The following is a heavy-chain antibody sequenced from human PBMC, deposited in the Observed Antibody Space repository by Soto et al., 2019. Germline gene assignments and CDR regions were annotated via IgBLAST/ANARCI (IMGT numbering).Heavy chain of an antibody. CDR1: GGSISSYY. D-gene: IGHD1-7*01. V-gene: IGHV4-59*08. J-gene: IGHJ4*02. CDR2: IYYSGST. Sequence: SETLSLTCTVSGGSISSYYWSWIRQPPGKGLEWIGYIYYSGSTNYNPSLKSRVTISVDTSKNQFSLKLSSVTAADTAVYYCARQSLPSVLKTGTPHYRGQGTLVTVSS. CDR3: ARQSLPSVLKTGTPHY.